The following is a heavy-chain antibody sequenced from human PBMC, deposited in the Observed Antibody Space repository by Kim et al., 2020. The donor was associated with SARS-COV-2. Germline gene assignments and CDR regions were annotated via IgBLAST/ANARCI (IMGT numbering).Heavy chain of an antibody. J-gene: IGHJ4*02. CDR2: ISYDGSDK. Sequence: GGSLRLSCAASRFTFNRFAMHWVRQAPGKGLEWVAVISYDGSDKYYADSVKGRFTISRDNSKNTLYLQMNSLRAEDTAVYYCAKDMDYGDYIFDFWGQGTLVTVSS. V-gene: IGHV3-30*18. CDR3: AKDMDYGDYIFDF. D-gene: IGHD4-17*01. CDR1: RFTFNRFA.